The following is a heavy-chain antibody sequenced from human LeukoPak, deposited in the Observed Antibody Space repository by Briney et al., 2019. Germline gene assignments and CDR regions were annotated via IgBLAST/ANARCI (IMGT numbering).Heavy chain of an antibody. CDR1: GFTVRSNY. CDR2: IYSGGST. Sequence: GESLKISCAASGFTVRSNYMTWVRQAPERGLEWVSGIYSGGSTYYADSVRGRFTISRDNSKNTLYLQMNSLRAEDTAVYYCAKDRRLAVAGTFGPWGQGTLVTVSS. CDR3: AKDRRLAVAGTFGP. V-gene: IGHV3-53*01. J-gene: IGHJ5*02. D-gene: IGHD6-19*01.